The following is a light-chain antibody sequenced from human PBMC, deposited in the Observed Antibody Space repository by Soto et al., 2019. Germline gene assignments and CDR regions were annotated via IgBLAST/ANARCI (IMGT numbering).Light chain of an antibody. V-gene: IGLV2-14*03. Sequence: QSVLTQPASVSGSPGQSITISCTGTSSDVGGYNYVSWYQHLPDKAPKLMIYDVNNRPSGVSDRFSGSKSGNTASLTISGLQAEGEADYYCSSYTSSNTLYVFGTGTKVTVL. J-gene: IGLJ1*01. CDR1: SSDVGGYNY. CDR2: DVN. CDR3: SSYTSSNTLYV.